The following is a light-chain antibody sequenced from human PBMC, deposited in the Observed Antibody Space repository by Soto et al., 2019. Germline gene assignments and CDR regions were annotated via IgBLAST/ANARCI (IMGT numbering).Light chain of an antibody. CDR2: AAS. CDR1: QSVNSK. J-gene: IGKJ1*01. V-gene: IGKV3-15*01. Sequence: EIVMTHSPATLSVSPGERATLSCRASQSVNSKLAWYQQKPGQAPRLLIYAASTRATGIPARFSGSGSGTEFTLTISSLQSEDFAVYYCQQYKNWPWTFGQGTKVGIK. CDR3: QQYKNWPWT.